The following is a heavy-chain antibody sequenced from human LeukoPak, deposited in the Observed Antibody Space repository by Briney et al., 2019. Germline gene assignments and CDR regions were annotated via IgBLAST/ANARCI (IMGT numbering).Heavy chain of an antibody. D-gene: IGHD3-10*01. CDR1: GGSISNNIYY. J-gene: IGHJ4*02. V-gene: IGHV4-39*01. Sequence: PSETLSLTCTVSGGSISNNIYYWGWLRQPPGTGLEWVGSIYYTGSTYYSPSLKSRVTISVDMSKNQFSLKLSSVTAADTAVYYCARYVIRDMICDYWGQGTLVTVSS. CDR2: IYYTGST. CDR3: ARYVIRDMICDY.